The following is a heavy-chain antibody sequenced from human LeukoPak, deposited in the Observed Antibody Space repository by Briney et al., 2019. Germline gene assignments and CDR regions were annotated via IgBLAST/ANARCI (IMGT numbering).Heavy chain of an antibody. CDR2: ISSSGSTI. Sequence: QSGGSLRLSCAASGFTFSSYEMNWVRQAPGKGLEWVSYISSSGSTIYYADSVKGRFTISRDNSKNTLYLQMNSLRAEDTAVYYCAKVHYYDSSGFLDYWGQGTLVTVSS. V-gene: IGHV3-48*03. CDR3: AKVHYYDSSGFLDY. J-gene: IGHJ4*02. D-gene: IGHD3-22*01. CDR1: GFTFSSYE.